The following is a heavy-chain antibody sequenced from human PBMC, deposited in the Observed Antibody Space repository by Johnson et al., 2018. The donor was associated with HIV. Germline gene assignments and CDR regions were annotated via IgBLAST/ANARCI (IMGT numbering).Heavy chain of an antibody. CDR1: GFTFSNYA. V-gene: IGHV3-33*01. CDR2: IWYDGSNN. Sequence: QVQLVESGGGLVKPGGSLRLSCAASGFTFSNYAMHWVRQAPGKGLEWVAVIWYDGSNNYYADSVKGRFTIPKDNYRNTLYLKMNSLRAEDTAVFYCARTPRPYYYDSSDGAFDIWGQGTMVTVSS. J-gene: IGHJ3*02. D-gene: IGHD3-22*01. CDR3: ARTPRPYYYDSSDGAFDI.